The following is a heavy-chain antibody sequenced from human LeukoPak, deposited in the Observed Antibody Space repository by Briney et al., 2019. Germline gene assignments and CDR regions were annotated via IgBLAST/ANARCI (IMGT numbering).Heavy chain of an antibody. Sequence: SETLSLTCAVYGGSFSGYYWSWIRQPPGKGLEWIGEINHSGSTNYNPSLQSRVTISVDTSKNQFSLKLSSVTAADTAVYYCAKSGGYGLIDYWGQGTLVTVSS. D-gene: IGHD1-26*01. CDR2: INHSGST. V-gene: IGHV4-34*01. CDR1: GGSFSGYY. J-gene: IGHJ4*02. CDR3: AKSGGYGLIDY.